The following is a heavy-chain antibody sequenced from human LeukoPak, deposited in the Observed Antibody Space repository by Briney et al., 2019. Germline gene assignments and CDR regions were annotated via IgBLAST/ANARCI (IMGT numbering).Heavy chain of an antibody. J-gene: IGHJ4*02. CDR3: ARSSVGSGWYGMGY. Sequence: ASVRVSCKACGYTLTSYDINWERQATGQGLEWMGWMNPNSGNTGYAQKFQGRVTMTRNTSISTAYMELSSLRSEDTAVYYCARSSVGSGWYGMGYWGQGTLVSVSS. CDR1: GYTLTSYD. D-gene: IGHD6-19*01. V-gene: IGHV1-8*01. CDR2: MNPNSGNT.